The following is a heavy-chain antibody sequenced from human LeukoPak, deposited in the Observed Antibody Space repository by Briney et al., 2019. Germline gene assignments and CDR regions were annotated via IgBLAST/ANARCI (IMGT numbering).Heavy chain of an antibody. V-gene: IGHV1-8*01. J-gene: IGHJ6*03. CDR1: GYTFTSYD. D-gene: IGHD6-13*01. CDR3: ARKIEGYSSSWYPFYYYYYMDV. Sequence: ASVKVSCKASGYTFTSYDINWVRQATGQGLEWMGWMNPNSGNTGYAQKFQGRVTMTRNTSISTAYMELSSLRSEDTAVYYCARKIEGYSSSWYPFYYYYYMDVGGKGTTVTIS. CDR2: MNPNSGNT.